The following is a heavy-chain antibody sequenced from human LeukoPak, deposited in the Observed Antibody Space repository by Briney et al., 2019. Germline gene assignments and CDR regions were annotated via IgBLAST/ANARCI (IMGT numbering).Heavy chain of an antibody. D-gene: IGHD2-15*01. CDR2: ISAYNGNT. CDR3: ASSYCSGGSCYAEYFQH. J-gene: IGHJ1*01. Sequence: ASVKVSCKASGYTFTSYGISWVRQAPGQGLEWMGWISAYNGNTNYAQKFQGRVTITADESTSTAYMELSSLRSEDTAVYYCASSYCSGGSCYAEYFQHWGQGTLVTVSS. CDR1: GYTFTSYG. V-gene: IGHV1-18*01.